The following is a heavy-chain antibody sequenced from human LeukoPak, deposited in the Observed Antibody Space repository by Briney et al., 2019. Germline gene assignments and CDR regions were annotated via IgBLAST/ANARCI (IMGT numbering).Heavy chain of an antibody. Sequence: NPSETLSLTCTVSGGSISSSSYYWGWIRQPPGKGLEWIGSTYYSGSTYYNPSLKSRVTTSVDTSKNQFSLKLSSVTAADTAVYYCARGFPYCSGGSCYSLVAPFDAFDIWGQGTMVTVSS. J-gene: IGHJ3*02. CDR1: GGSISSSSYY. CDR3: ARGFPYCSGGSCYSLVAPFDAFDI. CDR2: TYYSGST. V-gene: IGHV4-39*07. D-gene: IGHD2-15*01.